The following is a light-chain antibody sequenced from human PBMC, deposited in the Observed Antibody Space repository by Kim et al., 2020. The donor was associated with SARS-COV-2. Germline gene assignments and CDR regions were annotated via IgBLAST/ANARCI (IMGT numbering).Light chain of an antibody. V-gene: IGKV3-20*01. CDR3: QQCSSAPWT. CDR2: GAS. Sequence: SPGERATLSCRVSQIVCGTFLVWYQQRPGQAPRLLIYGASNRATGVPDRFSGSGSGTDFTLTISRLEPEDSAVYYCQQCSSAPWTFGQGTKVEIK. CDR1: QIVCGTF. J-gene: IGKJ1*01.